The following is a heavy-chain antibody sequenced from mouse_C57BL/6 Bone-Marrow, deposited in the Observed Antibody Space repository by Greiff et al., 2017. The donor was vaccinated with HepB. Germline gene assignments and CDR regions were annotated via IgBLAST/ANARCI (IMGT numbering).Heavy chain of an antibody. CDR2: INPNNGGT. V-gene: IGHV1-26*01. D-gene: IGHD1-1*01. CDR3: AVYYYGRGDY. J-gene: IGHJ2*01. CDR1: GYTFTDYY. Sequence: VQLQQSGPELVKPGASVKISCKASGYTFTDYYMNWVKQSHGKSLEWIGDINPNNGGTSYNQKFKGKATLTVDKSSSTAYMELRSLTSEDSAVYYCAVYYYGRGDYWGQGTTLTVSS.